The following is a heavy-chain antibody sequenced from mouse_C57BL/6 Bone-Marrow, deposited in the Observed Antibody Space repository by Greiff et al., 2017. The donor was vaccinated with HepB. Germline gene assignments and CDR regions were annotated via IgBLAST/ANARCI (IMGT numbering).Heavy chain of an antibody. J-gene: IGHJ3*01. V-gene: IGHV1-15*01. CDR2: IDPETGGT. CDR3: TRDYGSSLAY. D-gene: IGHD1-1*01. CDR1: GYTFTDYE. Sequence: VKLQESGAELVRPGASVTLSCKASGYTFTDYEMHWVKQTPVHGLEWIGAIDPETGGTAYNQKFKGKAILTADKSSSTAYMELRSLTSEDSAVYYCTRDYGSSLAYWGQGTLVTVSA.